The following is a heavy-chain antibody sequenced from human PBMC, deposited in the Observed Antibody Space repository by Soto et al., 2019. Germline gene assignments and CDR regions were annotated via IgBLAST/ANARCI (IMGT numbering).Heavy chain of an antibody. J-gene: IGHJ4*02. CDR3: ARTSFGYRSGGIDS. D-gene: IGHD6-19*01. CDR2: IYYSGST. V-gene: IGHV4-30-4*01. CDR1: GGSISSGDYY. Sequence: QVQLQESGPGLVKPSQTLSLTCTVSGGSISSGDYYWSWIRQPPGKGLEWIGYIYYSGSTYYNPSLKSRITISVDTSKNQSSLQLSSVTAADTAVYYCARTSFGYRSGGIDSWGQGTLVTVSS.